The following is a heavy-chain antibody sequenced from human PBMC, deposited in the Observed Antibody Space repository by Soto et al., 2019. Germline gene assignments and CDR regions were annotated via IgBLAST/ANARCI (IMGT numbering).Heavy chain of an antibody. CDR3: ARGRDSSSSVFWGTTQAPYSNMDV. CDR2: TTPGGEST. Sequence: GGSLRLSCGASGFTFSSFAITWVRQAPGKGLEWVSATTPGGESTYYADSVKGRFTISRDNSKNILFLQMHSLRAEDTAVYYCARGRDSSSSVFWGTTQAPYSNMDVWGQGTTVTVSS. J-gene: IGHJ6*02. CDR1: GFTFSSFA. D-gene: IGHD6-6*01. V-gene: IGHV3-23*01.